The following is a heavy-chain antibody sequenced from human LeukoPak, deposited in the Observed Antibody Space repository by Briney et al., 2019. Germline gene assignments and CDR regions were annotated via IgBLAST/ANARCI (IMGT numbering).Heavy chain of an antibody. CDR2: ISSSGSTI. CDR1: GFTFSDYY. Sequence: PGGSLSLSFAASGFTFSDYYLSWIGQAPGKGRGWVSYISSSGSTIYYEDPVKGRFTISRDNAKNSLYLQMNSLRAEDTAVYYCARERSSQGYFDFWGQGTLVTVSS. CDR3: ARERSSQGYFDF. D-gene: IGHD6-6*01. V-gene: IGHV3-11*01. J-gene: IGHJ4*02.